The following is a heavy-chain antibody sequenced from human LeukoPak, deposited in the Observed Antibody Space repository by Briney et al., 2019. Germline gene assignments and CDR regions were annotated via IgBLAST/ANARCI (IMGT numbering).Heavy chain of an antibody. J-gene: IGHJ5*02. V-gene: IGHV4-59*01. CDR3: ARVGLGGWGSYRPYPSNWFDP. CDR1: GGSISSYY. D-gene: IGHD3-16*02. Sequence: PSETLSLTCTVSGGSISSYYWSWIRQPPGKGLEWIGYIYYSGSTNYNPSLKSRVTISVDTSKNQFSLKLSSVTAADTAVYYCARVGLGGWGSYRPYPSNWFDPWGQGTLVTVSS. CDR2: IYYSGST.